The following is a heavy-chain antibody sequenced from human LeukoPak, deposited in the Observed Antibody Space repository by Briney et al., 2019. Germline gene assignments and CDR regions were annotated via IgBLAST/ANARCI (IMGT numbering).Heavy chain of an antibody. J-gene: IGHJ3*02. CDR3: ARGTGYNDAFDI. V-gene: IGHV1-2*02. Sequence: ASVKVSCKASGYTFTCYYMHWVRQAPGQGGEWRGWINTNSGGTNYAQKFQGRVTKTRDTDISTGYMELSRLRSDDTAVYYCARGTGYNDAFDIWGQGTMVTVSS. CDR1: GYTFTCYY. CDR2: INTNSGGT. D-gene: IGHD5-24*01.